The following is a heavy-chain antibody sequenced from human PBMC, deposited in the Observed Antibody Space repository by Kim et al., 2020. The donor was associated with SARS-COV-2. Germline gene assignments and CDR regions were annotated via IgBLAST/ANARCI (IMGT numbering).Heavy chain of an antibody. CDR3: ARSEGRDSWHQFDY. Sequence: SETLSLTCIVSSDSFSAYYWSWIRQIPGKRLEWIGYIFYSGGTNYNPSLKSRATISWDTSRNQFSLDLISVTQADTAVYYCARSEGRDSWHQFDYWAQG. J-gene: IGHJ4*02. CDR1: SDSFSAYY. V-gene: IGHV4-59*01. CDR2: IFYSGGT. D-gene: IGHD4-4*01.